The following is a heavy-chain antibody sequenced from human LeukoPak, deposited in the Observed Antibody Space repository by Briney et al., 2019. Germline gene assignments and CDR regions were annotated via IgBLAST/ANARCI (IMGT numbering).Heavy chain of an antibody. V-gene: IGHV4-38-2*01. CDR3: ARVASNMFGYASFDY. J-gene: IGHJ4*02. D-gene: IGHD2-2*01. Sequence: PSHTLSLTCAVSAYSISSGYYWAWIRQPPGQGLEWIAGIYHSGNTFYNPSLKGRVTISLDTSKNQFSLNLNSVTAADTAVYYCARVASNMFGYASFDYWGQGTLVTVSS. CDR1: AYSISSGYY. CDR2: IYHSGNT.